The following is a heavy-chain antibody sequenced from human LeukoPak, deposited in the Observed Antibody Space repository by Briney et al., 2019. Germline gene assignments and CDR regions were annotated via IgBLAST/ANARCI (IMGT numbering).Heavy chain of an antibody. CDR1: GGSISSTNYY. CDR2: IYYSGST. D-gene: IGHD2-2*01. V-gene: IGHV4-39*01. Sequence: PSETLSLTCTVSGGSISSTNYYWDWIRQPPGKGLEWIGSIYYSGSTYYNPSLKSRVTISVDTSKNHFSLKLSSVTAADTAVYYCARQNCSSTSCPIDYWGQGTLVTVSS. CDR3: ARQNCSSTSCPIDY. J-gene: IGHJ4*02.